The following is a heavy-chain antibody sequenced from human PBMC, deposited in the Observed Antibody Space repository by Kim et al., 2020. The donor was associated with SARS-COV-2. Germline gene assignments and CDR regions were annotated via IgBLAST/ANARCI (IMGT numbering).Heavy chain of an antibody. CDR2: IYPSDSRT. Sequence: GESLKISCKVSGDTFTGYWIGWVRQMPGKGLEWMGIIYPSDSRTRYSSSLQGQVTISADTSISTAYLQWSSLKASDTAIYYCARHRAAAGGYYYGMHVWGQGTTVTVSS. CDR3: ARHRAAAGGYYYGMHV. CDR1: GDTFTGYW. V-gene: IGHV5-51*01. D-gene: IGHD6-13*01. J-gene: IGHJ6*02.